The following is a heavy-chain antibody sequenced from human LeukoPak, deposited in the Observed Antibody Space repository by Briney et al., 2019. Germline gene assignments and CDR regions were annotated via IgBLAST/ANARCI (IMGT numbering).Heavy chain of an antibody. Sequence: SETLSLTCTVSGDSIRNYYWTWIRQPPGKALEWIGYIYYSGSTNYNPSLKSRVTISADTSKNQFSLKLSSVTAADTAVYYCARVYYHSSAYYLYFFDYWGQGTLVTVSS. D-gene: IGHD3-22*01. CDR3: ARVYYHSSAYYLYFFDY. J-gene: IGHJ4*02. CDR1: GDSIRNYY. V-gene: IGHV4-59*01. CDR2: IYYSGST.